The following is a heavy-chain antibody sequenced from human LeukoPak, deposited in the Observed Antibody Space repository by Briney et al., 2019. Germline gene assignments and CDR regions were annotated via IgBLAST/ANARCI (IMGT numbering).Heavy chain of an antibody. V-gene: IGHV1-69*13. D-gene: IGHD2-2*01. CDR1: GGTFSSYA. CDR2: IIPIFATA. CDR3: ARVPRVVPAAGYLDL. Sequence: ASVKVSCKASGGTFSSYAISWVRQAPGQGLEWMGGIIPIFATANYARKFQGRVTITADESTSTAYMELTSLRSEDTAVYYCARVPRVVPAAGYLDLWGRGTLVTVSS. J-gene: IGHJ2*01.